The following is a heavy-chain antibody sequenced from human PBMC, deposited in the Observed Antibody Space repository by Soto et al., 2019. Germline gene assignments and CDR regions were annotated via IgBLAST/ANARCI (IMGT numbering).Heavy chain of an antibody. CDR1: GYTFTSYG. Sequence: ASVKVSCKASGYTFTSYGISWVRQAPGQGLEWMGWISAYNGNTNYAQKLQGRVTMTTDTSTSTAYMELRSLRSDDTAVYYCARVLYDILTGYYDAHFDYWGQGTLVTVSS. CDR3: ARVLYDILTGYYDAHFDY. CDR2: ISAYNGNT. J-gene: IGHJ4*02. V-gene: IGHV1-18*01. D-gene: IGHD3-9*01.